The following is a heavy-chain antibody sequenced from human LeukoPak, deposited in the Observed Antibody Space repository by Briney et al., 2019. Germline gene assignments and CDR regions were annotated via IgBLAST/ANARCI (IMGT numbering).Heavy chain of an antibody. Sequence: PSETLSLTCTVSGGSISSSSYYWGWVRQPPGKGLEWIGSIYYSGSTYYNPSLKRRVTISVDTSKNQFSLKLSSVTAADTAVYYCARVGVDTAMFSRNKKYSFDYWGQGTLVTVSS. CDR1: GGSISSSSYY. D-gene: IGHD5-18*01. CDR2: IYYSGST. CDR3: ARVGVDTAMFSRNKKYSFDY. J-gene: IGHJ4*02. V-gene: IGHV4-39*07.